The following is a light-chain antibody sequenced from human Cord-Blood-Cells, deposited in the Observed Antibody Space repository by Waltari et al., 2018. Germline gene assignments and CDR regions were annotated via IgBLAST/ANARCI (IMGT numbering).Light chain of an antibody. J-gene: IGKJ5*01. CDR1: QGISSY. CDR3: QQYYSYPIT. V-gene: IGKV1-8*01. CDR2: AAS. Sequence: AIRMTQSPSSFSASTGDRVTITCRASQGISSYLAWYQKKPGKAPKLLIYAASSLQSGFPSRFSGSGSGTDFTLTISCLQSEDFATYYCQQYYSYPITVGQGTRLEIK.